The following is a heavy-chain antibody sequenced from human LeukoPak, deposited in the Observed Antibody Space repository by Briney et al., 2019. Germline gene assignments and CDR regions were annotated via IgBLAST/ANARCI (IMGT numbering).Heavy chain of an antibody. J-gene: IGHJ3*02. Sequence: PSETLSSTCAVYGGSFSGYYWSWIRQPPGKGLEWIGEINHSGSTNYNPSLKSRVTISVDTSKNQFSLKLSSVTAADTAVYYCARDAALLGYSSSWYGDAFDIWGQGTMVTVSS. V-gene: IGHV4-34*01. CDR1: GGSFSGYY. D-gene: IGHD6-13*01. CDR3: ARDAALLGYSSSWYGDAFDI. CDR2: INHSGST.